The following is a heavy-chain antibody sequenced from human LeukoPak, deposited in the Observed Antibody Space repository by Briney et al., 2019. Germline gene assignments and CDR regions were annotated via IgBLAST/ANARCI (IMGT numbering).Heavy chain of an antibody. CDR2: LYSDGTT. J-gene: IGHJ5*02. D-gene: IGHD3-22*01. V-gene: IGHV3-53*01. Sequence: GGSLRLSCAASGFTVSTNYMIWVRQAPGKGLDWVSVLYSDGTTYYADSVKGRFIISRDNSRNTLSLQMHSLRAEDTAVHYCARRENNGYYLSWGQGTLVTVSS. CDR3: ARRENNGYYLS. CDR1: GFTVSTNY.